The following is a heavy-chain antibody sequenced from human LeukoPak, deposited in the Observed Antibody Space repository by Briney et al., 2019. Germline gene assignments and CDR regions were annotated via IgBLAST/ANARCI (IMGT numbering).Heavy chain of an antibody. D-gene: IGHD3-22*01. Sequence: ASVKVSCKVSGYTLTELSMHWVRQAPGKGLEWMGGFDPEDGETIYAQKFQGRVTMTEDTSTDTAYMELSSLRSEDTAVYYCATAYHYYDSSGSEGFDYWGQGTLVTVSS. V-gene: IGHV1-24*01. CDR1: GYTLTELS. CDR2: FDPEDGET. CDR3: ATAYHYYDSSGSEGFDY. J-gene: IGHJ4*02.